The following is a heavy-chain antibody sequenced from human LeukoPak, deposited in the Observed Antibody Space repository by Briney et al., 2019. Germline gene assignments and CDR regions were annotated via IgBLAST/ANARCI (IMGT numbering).Heavy chain of an antibody. CDR2: INPTGGTT. V-gene: IGHV1-46*01. CDR3: ARETPQGIDV. Sequence: ASVKVSCKASGYSFINYYVHWVRQAPGQGPEWMGVINPTGGTTTYAQKFQGRVTITRDKSTNTLYMELSSLRSEDTAVYDCARETPQGIDVWGQGTTVTVSS. CDR1: GYSFINYY. J-gene: IGHJ6*02.